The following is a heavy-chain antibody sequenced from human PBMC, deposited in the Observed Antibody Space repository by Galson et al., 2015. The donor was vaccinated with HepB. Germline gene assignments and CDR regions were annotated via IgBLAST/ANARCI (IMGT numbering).Heavy chain of an antibody. CDR1: GFTFGDYA. D-gene: IGHD2-15*01. V-gene: IGHV3-49*04. CDR3: TVGYCSGGSCPRRYYY. CDR2: IRSKAYGGTT. Sequence: SLRLSCAASGFTFGDYAMSWVRQAPGKGLEWVGSIRSKAYGGTTEYAASVKGRFTISRDDSKSIAYLQMNSLKTEDTAVYYCTVGYCSGGSCPRRYYYWGQGTLVTVSS. J-gene: IGHJ4*02.